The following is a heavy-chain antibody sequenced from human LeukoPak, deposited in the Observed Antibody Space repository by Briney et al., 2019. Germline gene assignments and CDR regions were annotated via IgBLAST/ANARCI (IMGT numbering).Heavy chain of an antibody. Sequence: PGGSLRLSRAASGFTFSSSWMHWVRQVPGKGLVWVSYINSDGGSINYADSVKGRFTISRDNAKNTLYLQINSLRAEDTALYLCARAIAAGVFDFLGQGTMVTVSS. J-gene: IGHJ3*01. CDR1: GFTFSSSW. D-gene: IGHD6-13*01. CDR3: ARAIAAGVFDF. CDR2: INSDGGSI. V-gene: IGHV3-74*01.